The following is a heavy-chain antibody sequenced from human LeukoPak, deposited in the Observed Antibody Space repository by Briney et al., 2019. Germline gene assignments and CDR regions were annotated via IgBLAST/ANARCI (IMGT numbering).Heavy chain of an antibody. J-gene: IGHJ4*02. D-gene: IGHD4-17*01. CDR2: IRYVRSDK. CDR1: GFTFSSYG. CDR3: ARENDYALDY. V-gene: IGHV3-30*12. Sequence: GRSLRLSCAASGFTFSSYGMHWVRQAPGKGLEWVAVIRYVRSDKYYADSVKGRFTISRDNSQNTMYLQMNSLRAEDTAVYYCARENDYALDYWGQGTLVTVSS.